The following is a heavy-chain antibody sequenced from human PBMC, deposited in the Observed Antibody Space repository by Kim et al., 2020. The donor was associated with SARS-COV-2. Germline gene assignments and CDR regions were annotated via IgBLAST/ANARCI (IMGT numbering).Heavy chain of an antibody. CDR2: SSSTI. J-gene: IGHJ4*02. Sequence: SSSTISYADSVKGRFTISRDNAKNSLYLQMNSLRDEDTAVYYCAIYGGNGWGQGTLVTVSS. V-gene: IGHV3-48*02. CDR3: AIYGGNG. D-gene: IGHD4-17*01.